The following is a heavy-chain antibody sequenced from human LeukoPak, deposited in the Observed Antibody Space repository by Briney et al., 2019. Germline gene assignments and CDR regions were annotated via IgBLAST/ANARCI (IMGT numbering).Heavy chain of an antibody. D-gene: IGHD3-22*01. CDR1: GYSFTSYW. CDR2: IYPGDSDT. J-gene: IGHJ6*02. CDR3: ARKGYYYDSSGPHNYYYGMDV. V-gene: IGHV5-51*01. Sequence: GESLKISCKGSGYSFTSYWIGWVRQMPGKGLEWMGIIYPGDSDTRYSLSFQGQVTISADKSISTAYLQWSSLKASDTAMYYCARKGYYYDSSGPHNYYYGMDVWGQGTTVTVSS.